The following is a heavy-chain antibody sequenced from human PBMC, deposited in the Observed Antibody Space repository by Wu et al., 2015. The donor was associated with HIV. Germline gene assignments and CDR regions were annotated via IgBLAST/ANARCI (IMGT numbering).Heavy chain of an antibody. CDR1: GTSVSSDYY. J-gene: IGHJ3*02. CDR2: LYHTGST. Sequence: QVQLQESGPGLVKPSETLSLTCVVSGTSVSSDYYWGWIRQTPGKGLEWIGTLYHTGSTYYNPSLKSRVTISVDTSQNHFSLKLNSVTAADTAVYYCASLPLDWGTDAFDIWGQGTMVTVSS. V-gene: IGHV4-38-2*01. D-gene: IGHD3-16*01. CDR3: ASLPLDWGTDAFDI.